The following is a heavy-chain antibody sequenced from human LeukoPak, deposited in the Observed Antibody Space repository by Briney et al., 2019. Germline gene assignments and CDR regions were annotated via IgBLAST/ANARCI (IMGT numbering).Heavy chain of an antibody. V-gene: IGHV4-39*07. CDR1: GGSISGSSYY. CDR2: IYYSGST. Sequence: SETLSLTCTVSGGSISGSSYYWGWIRQPPGKGLEWIGSIYYSGSTNYNPSLKSRVTISVDTSKNQFSLKLSSVTAADTAVYYCARKRGVLSNWFDPWGQGTLVTVSS. D-gene: IGHD2-2*01. J-gene: IGHJ5*02. CDR3: ARKRGVLSNWFDP.